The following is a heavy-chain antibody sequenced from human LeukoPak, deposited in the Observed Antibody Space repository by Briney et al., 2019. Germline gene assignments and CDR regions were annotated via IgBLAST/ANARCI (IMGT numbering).Heavy chain of an antibody. CDR1: GFAFRNYA. CDR3: ARDSGGSSSGSGDY. Sequence: GGSLRLSCAAAGFAFRNYAMNWVRQAPGKGLEWVSYISSSGSTIYYADSVKGRFTISRDNAKNSLYLQMNSLRAEDTAVYYCARDSGGSSSGSGDYWGQGTLVTVSS. J-gene: IGHJ4*02. V-gene: IGHV3-48*03. CDR2: ISSSGSTI. D-gene: IGHD6-13*01.